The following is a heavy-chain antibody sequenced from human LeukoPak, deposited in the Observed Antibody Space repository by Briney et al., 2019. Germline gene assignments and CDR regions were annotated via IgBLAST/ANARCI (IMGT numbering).Heavy chain of an antibody. J-gene: IGHJ5*02. CDR2: INPNSGGT. CDR3: ARDQGYYGSGASPWFDP. CDR1: GYTFTGYY. V-gene: IGHV1-2*06. Sequence: ASVKVSCKASGYTFTGYYMHWVRQAPGQGLEWMGRINPNSGGTNYAQKFQGRVTMIRDTSISTAYMELSRLRSDDTAVYYCARDQGYYGSGASPWFDPWGQGTLVTVSS. D-gene: IGHD3-10*01.